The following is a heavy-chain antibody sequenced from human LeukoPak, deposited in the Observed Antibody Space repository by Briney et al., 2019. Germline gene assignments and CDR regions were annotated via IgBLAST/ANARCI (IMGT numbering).Heavy chain of an antibody. V-gene: IGHV4-59*01. CDR3: ARGGSRDGYNRPLDY. CDR1: GVSISSYY. D-gene: IGHD5-24*01. Sequence: SETLSLTCSVSGVSISSYYWSWIRQPPGKGLEWIGYIYYSGNTNYSPSLKSRVTTSVDTSKNQFSLKLSSVTAADTAVYYCARGGSRDGYNRPLDYWGQGTLVTVSS. CDR2: IYYSGNT. J-gene: IGHJ4*02.